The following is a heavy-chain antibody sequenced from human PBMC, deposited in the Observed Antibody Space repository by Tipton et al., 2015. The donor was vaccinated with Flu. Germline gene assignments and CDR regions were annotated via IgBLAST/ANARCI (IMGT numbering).Heavy chain of an antibody. J-gene: IGHJ5*02. CDR3: ARGVGANNWFDP. CDR1: GYSISSGYY. Sequence: TLSLTCAVSGYSISSGYYWGWIRQPPGKGLEWIGSIYHSGSTYYNPSLKSRFTISVDTSKNQFSLKLSSVTAADTAVYYCARGVGANNWFDPWGQGTLVTVSS. D-gene: IGHD1-26*01. CDR2: IYHSGST. V-gene: IGHV4-38-2*01.